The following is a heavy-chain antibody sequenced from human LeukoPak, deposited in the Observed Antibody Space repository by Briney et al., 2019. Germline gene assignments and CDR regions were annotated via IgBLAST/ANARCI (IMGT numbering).Heavy chain of an antibody. J-gene: IGHJ5*02. CDR2: LTDTGGST. D-gene: IGHD3-16*01. Sequence: TGGSLRLSCVASGFTFANYAMTWVRQPPGQGLEWVSGLTDTGGSTYYADSVKGRFTISRDNSKNTLYLQMNSLSAEDTAVYYCAKELYDYVSGNSHINNFDPWGQGTLVTVSS. CDR3: AKELYDYVSGNSHINNFDP. V-gene: IGHV3-23*01. CDR1: GFTFANYA.